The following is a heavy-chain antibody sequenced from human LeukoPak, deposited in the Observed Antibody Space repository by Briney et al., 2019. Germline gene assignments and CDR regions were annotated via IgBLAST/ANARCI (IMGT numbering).Heavy chain of an antibody. CDR2: IKKDGSEQ. D-gene: IGHD6-19*01. J-gene: IGHJ6*02. CDR1: GFSFSDYW. Sequence: GGSLRLSCVASGFSFSDYWMNWFRQAPGKGLEWVATIKKDGSEQYYVDSMKGRFTISRDNAKNSVYLQINSLRAEDTAVYYCARDNRRGRGLAVAGTEAFLYYYYGMDVWGQGTTVTVSS. CDR3: ARDNRRGRGLAVAGTEAFLYYYYGMDV. V-gene: IGHV3-7*03.